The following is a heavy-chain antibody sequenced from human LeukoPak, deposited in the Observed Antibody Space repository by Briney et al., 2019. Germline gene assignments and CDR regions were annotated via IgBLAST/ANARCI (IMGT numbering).Heavy chain of an antibody. CDR2: MNPNSGNT. V-gene: IGHV1-8*03. Sequence: ASVKVSCKASGYTFTSYYMHWVRQAPGQGLEWMGWMNPNSGNTGYAQKFQGRVTITRNTSISTAYMELSSLRSEDTAVYYCAREVCGWASHYYYYYYMDVWGKGTTVTVSS. CDR3: AREVCGWASHYYYYYYMDV. CDR1: GYTFTSYY. J-gene: IGHJ6*03. D-gene: IGHD6-19*01.